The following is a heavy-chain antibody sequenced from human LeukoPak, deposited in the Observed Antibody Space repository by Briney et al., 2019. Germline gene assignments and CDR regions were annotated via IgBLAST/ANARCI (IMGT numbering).Heavy chain of an antibody. CDR2: ISSSGSTI. J-gene: IGHJ4*02. V-gene: IGHV3-48*04. D-gene: IGHD3-10*01. Sequence: GGSLRLSCAASGFTFSSYWMNWVRQAPGKGLEWVSYISSSGSTIYYADSVKGRFTISRDNAKNSLYLQMNSLRAEDTAVYYCARGLLLWFGEYSFDYWGQGTLVTVSS. CDR1: GFTFSSYW. CDR3: ARGLLLWFGEYSFDY.